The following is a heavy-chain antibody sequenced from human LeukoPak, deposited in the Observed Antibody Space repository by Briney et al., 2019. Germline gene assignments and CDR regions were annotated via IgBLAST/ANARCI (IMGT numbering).Heavy chain of an antibody. CDR1: GGSISSSSYY. D-gene: IGHD2-8*02. CDR2: IHYSGST. CDR3: SRHPFLVYFDH. J-gene: IGHJ4*02. Sequence: PSETLSLTCTVSGGSISSSSYYWGWIRQPPGKGLEWIASIHYSGSTYYNPSLKSRVTISVDTSKNQFSLKLSSVTAADTAVYYCSRHPFLVYFDHWGQGTLVTVSS. V-gene: IGHV4-39*01.